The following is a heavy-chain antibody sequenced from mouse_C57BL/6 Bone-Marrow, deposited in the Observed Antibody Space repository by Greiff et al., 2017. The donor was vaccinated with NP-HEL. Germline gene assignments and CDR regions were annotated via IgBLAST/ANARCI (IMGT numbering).Heavy chain of an antibody. CDR2: IRSKSSNYAT. J-gene: IGHJ1*03. Sequence: EVQLVESGGGLVQPKGSLKLSCAASGFTFNTYAMHWVRQAPGKGLEWVARIRSKSSNYATYYADSVKDRFTISRDDSQSMLYLQMNNLKTEDTAMYYCVRDDGYYGSFYWYFDVWGTGTTVTVSS. V-gene: IGHV10-3*01. CDR3: VRDDGYYGSFYWYFDV. CDR1: GFTFNTYA. D-gene: IGHD2-3*01.